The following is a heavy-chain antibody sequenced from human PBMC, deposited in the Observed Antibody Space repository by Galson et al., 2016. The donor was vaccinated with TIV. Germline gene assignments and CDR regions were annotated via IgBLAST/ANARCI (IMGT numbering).Heavy chain of an antibody. CDR3: ARSGDTYGLIGLRSSFWYFDL. D-gene: IGHD5-18*01. CDR1: GYTFTNFG. CDR2: ISAYNGGT. Sequence: SVKVSCKASGYTFTNFGVSWVRQAPGQGLEWMGGISAYNGGTNFAQKFQDRVTLTTDTSTNTAYMELRSLRSDDTAVYYCARSGDTYGLIGLRSSFWYFDLWGRGTLVTVSS. V-gene: IGHV1-18*01. J-gene: IGHJ2*01.